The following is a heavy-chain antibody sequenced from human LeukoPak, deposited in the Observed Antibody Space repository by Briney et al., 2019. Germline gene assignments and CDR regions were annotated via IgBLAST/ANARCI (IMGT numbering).Heavy chain of an antibody. V-gene: IGHV1-46*01. CDR2: INPSGGSA. Sequence: ASVKVSCKASGYTFTGYYMHWVRQAPGQGLEWMGIINPSGGSASYAQKFQGRVTMTRDTSTSTVYMELSSLRSEDTAVYYCARDTNTRTLGEYYFDYWGQGTLVTVSS. J-gene: IGHJ4*02. D-gene: IGHD2-8*01. CDR3: ARDTNTRTLGEYYFDY. CDR1: GYTFTGYY.